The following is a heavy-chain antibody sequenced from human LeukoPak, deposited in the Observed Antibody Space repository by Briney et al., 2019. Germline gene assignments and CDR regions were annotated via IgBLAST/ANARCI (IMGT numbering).Heavy chain of an antibody. CDR1: GFTFSNYG. J-gene: IGHJ4*02. V-gene: IGHV3-30*18. CDR3: AKVRVGTAHFDY. CDR2: ISHDGSNN. Sequence: GGSLRLSCAASGFTFSNYGMHWVRQAPGKGLEWVVVISHDGSNNNYADSVKGRFTISRDNSKDTLYLQMNSLRPEDTAVHYCAKVRVGTAHFDYWGQGTLVTVSS. D-gene: IGHD2-15*01.